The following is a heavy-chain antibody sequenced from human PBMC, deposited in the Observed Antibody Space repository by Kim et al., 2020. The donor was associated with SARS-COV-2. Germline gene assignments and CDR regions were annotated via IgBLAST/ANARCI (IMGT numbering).Heavy chain of an antibody. CDR3: AKGRITMIVVELAFDY. V-gene: IGHV3-9*01. D-gene: IGHD3-22*01. Sequence: SVKGRFTISRDKAKTALYRQMNSLRAEDTALYYCAKGRITMIVVELAFDYWGQGTLVTVSS. J-gene: IGHJ4*02.